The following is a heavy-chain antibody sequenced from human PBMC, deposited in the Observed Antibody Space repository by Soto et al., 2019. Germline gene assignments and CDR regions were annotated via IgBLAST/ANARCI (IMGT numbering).Heavy chain of an antibody. Sequence: LRLSCAASGFTFSSYGMHWVRQAPGKGLEWVAVISYDGSNKYYADSVKGRFTISRDNSKNTLYLQMNSLRAEDTAVYYCAKDALYDSSGYYSAFDIWGQGTMVTVSS. CDR3: AKDALYDSSGYYSAFDI. D-gene: IGHD3-22*01. V-gene: IGHV3-30*18. CDR1: GFTFSSYG. J-gene: IGHJ3*02. CDR2: ISYDGSNK.